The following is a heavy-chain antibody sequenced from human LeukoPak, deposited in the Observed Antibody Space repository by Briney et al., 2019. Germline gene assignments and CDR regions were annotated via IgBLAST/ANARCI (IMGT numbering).Heavy chain of an antibody. CDR2: IYYSGST. V-gene: IGHV4-39*07. CDR3: ARVGYCGGDCYKVYNWFDP. CDR1: GSSISNYY. J-gene: IGHJ5*02. Sequence: SETLSLTCSVSGSSISNYYWGWIRQPPGKGLEWIGSIYYSGSTYYNPSLKSRVTISVDTSKNQFSLKLSSVTAADTAVYYCARVGYCGGDCYKVYNWFDPWGQGTLVTVSS. D-gene: IGHD2-21*02.